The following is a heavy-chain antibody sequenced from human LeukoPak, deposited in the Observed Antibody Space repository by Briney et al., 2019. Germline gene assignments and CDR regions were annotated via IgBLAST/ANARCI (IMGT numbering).Heavy chain of an antibody. CDR3: TAPDFLDY. CDR1: GFTFSSYA. V-gene: IGHV3-15*01. CDR2: IKSKTDGGTT. J-gene: IGHJ4*02. Sequence: GGSLRLSCAGSGFTFSSYAMHWVRQAPGKGLEWVGRIKSKTDGGTTDYAAPVKGRFTISRDDSKNTLYLQMNSLKTEDTAVYYCTAPDFLDYWGQGTLVTVSS. D-gene: IGHD1-14*01.